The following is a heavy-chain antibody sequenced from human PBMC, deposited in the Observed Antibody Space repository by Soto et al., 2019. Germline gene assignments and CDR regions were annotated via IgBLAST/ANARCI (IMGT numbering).Heavy chain of an antibody. CDR3: ARDRGYSTNWFDP. CDR2: ISSSSSYI. Sequence: GGSLRLSCAASGFTFSSYSMNWVRQAPGKGLEWVSSISSSSSYIYYADSVKGRFTISRDNAKNSLCLQMNSLRAEDTAVYYCARDRGYSTNWFDPWGQGTLVTVSS. V-gene: IGHV3-21*01. D-gene: IGHD2-15*01. J-gene: IGHJ5*02. CDR1: GFTFSSYS.